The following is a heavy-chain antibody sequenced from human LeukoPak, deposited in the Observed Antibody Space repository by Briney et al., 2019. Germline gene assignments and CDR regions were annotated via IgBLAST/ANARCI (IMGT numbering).Heavy chain of an antibody. CDR1: RGSLSSYY. CDR2: IFYAGNT. J-gene: IGHJ3*02. CDR3: ARRPSNLVAFDI. D-gene: IGHD4/OR15-4a*01. Sequence: SETLSLTCTVSRGSLSSYYWSWLRQPPGKGREGIGYIFYAGNTNYIPSLKSRVTISVDTSNNQFSLRLSSVTAADTAVYYCARRPSNLVAFDIWGQGTVVTVSS. V-gene: IGHV4-59*08.